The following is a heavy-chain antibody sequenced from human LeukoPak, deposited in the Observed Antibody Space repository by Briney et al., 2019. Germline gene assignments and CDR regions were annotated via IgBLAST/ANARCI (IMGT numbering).Heavy chain of an antibody. D-gene: IGHD6-13*01. CDR3: ARGRDSSSWSSYYYMDV. V-gene: IGHV1-8*02. J-gene: IGHJ6*03. CDR2: MNPNSGNT. Sequence: ASVKVSCKASGYVFIGYYMQWVRQAPGQGLEWMGWMNPNSGNTGYAQKFQGRVTMTRNTSISTAYMELSSLSSEDTAVYYCARGRDSSSWSSYYYMDVWGKGTTVTISS. CDR1: GYVFIGYY.